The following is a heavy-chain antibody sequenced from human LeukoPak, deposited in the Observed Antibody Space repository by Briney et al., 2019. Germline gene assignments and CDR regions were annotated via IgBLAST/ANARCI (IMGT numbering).Heavy chain of an antibody. CDR2: ISPYNGNT. V-gene: IGHV1-18*01. D-gene: IGHD2-15*01. Sequence: ASVKVSCKASGYTFTNYGISWVRQAPGQGLEWSGWISPYNGNTNYAQKFQGRVTMTTDTSTTTAYMELRSLRSDDTAVYYCARDLDIVVVAAAVRHYGLDVWGQGTTVTVSS. J-gene: IGHJ6*02. CDR3: ARDLDIVVVAAAVRHYGLDV. CDR1: GYTFTNYG.